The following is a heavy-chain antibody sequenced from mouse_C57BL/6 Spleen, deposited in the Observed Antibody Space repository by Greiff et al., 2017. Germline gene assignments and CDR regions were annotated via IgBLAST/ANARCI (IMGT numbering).Heavy chain of an antibody. D-gene: IGHD2-5*01. CDR3: AREGYSNFDY. J-gene: IGHJ2*01. V-gene: IGHV1-82*01. Sequence: VQLQQSGPELVKPGASVKISCKASGYAFSSSWMNWVKQRPGKGLEWIGRIYPGDGDTNYNGKFKGKATLTADKSSSTAYMQLSSLTSEDSAVYFCAREGYSNFDYWGKGTTLTVSS. CDR1: GYAFSSSW. CDR2: IYPGDGDT.